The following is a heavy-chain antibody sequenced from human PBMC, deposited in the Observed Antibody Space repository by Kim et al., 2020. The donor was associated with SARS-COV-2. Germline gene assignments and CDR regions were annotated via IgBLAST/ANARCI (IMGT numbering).Heavy chain of an antibody. V-gene: IGHV3-48*02. CDR3: ARGSLFLDYYYYYMDV. CDR1: GFTFSSYS. Sequence: GGSLRLSCAASGFTFSSYSMNWVRQAPGKGLEWVSYISSRSSTIYYADSVKGRFTISRDNAKNSLYLQMNSLRDEDTAVYYCARGSLFLDYYYYYMDVWGKGTTVTVS. D-gene: IGHD3-10*02. CDR2: ISSRSSTI. J-gene: IGHJ6*03.